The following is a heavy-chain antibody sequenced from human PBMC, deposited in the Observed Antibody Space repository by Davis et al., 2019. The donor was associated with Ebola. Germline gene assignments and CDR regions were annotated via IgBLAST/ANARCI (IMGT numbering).Heavy chain of an antibody. J-gene: IGHJ4*02. CDR1: GFTFSSYA. D-gene: IGHD4-17*01. CDR2: ISGSGGST. Sequence: PGGSLRLSCAASGFTFSSYAMSWVRQAPGKGLEWVSAISGSGGSTYYADSVKGRFTISRDNSKNTLYLQMNSLRAEDTAVYYCARSGLHDYGDYDYFDYWGQGTLVTVSS. V-gene: IGHV3-23*01. CDR3: ARSGLHDYGDYDYFDY.